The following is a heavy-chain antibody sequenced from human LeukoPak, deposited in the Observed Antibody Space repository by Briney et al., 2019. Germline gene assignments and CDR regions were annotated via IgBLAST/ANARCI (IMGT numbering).Heavy chain of an antibody. J-gene: IGHJ6*03. V-gene: IGHV3-64*01. CDR3: ARGVTARGFYYYMDI. CDR2: ISSNGGIT. Sequence: PGGSLRLSCIASGFTFSTYAMHWVRQAPGKGLEYVSAISSNGGITYYANSVKGRFTISRDNSKNTLFLQMGSLRPDDTAVYSCARGVTARGFYYYMDIWGNGTTVTISS. CDR1: GFTFSTYA. D-gene: IGHD2-21*02.